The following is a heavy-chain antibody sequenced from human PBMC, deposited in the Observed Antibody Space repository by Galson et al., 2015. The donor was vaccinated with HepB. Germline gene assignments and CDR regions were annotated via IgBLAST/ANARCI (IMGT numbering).Heavy chain of an antibody. D-gene: IGHD1-1*01. CDR1: GLSVSSTY. J-gene: IGHJ4*02. Sequence: SLRLSCAVSGLSVSSTYMSWVRQAPGRGLEWVSTLFSGGDTWYTDSMKGRLTISRDTSKNILYLEVNTLRPEDTAVYYCARDQLGHWGQGTLVTVSS. CDR2: LFSGGDT. V-gene: IGHV3-66*02. CDR3: ARDQLGH.